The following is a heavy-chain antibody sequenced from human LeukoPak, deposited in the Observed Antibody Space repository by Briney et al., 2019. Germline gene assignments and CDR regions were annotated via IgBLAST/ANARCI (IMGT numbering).Heavy chain of an antibody. V-gene: IGHV4-4*07. CDR3: ARALAYDSSWTWYFDL. CDR2: MYTSGRT. D-gene: IGHD3-16*01. Sequence: PSETLSLTRTVSGGSTSNYYWSWIRQPAGKPLEWIGRMYTSGRTDYNPSLKSRVTMSIDTSENQLSLMLSSVTVADTAVYYRARALAYDSSWTWYFDLWGRGTLVTVSS. J-gene: IGHJ2*01. CDR1: GGSTSNYY.